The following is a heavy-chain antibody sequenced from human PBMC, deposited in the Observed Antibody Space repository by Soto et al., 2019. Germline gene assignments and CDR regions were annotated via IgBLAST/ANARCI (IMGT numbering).Heavy chain of an antibody. D-gene: IGHD3-10*01. CDR1: GFTVSSNY. CDR2: IYSGGST. J-gene: IGHJ5*02. CDR3: ARDRGWHTGWFDP. Sequence: EVQLVEPGGGLIQPGGSLRLSCAASGFTVSSNYMSWVRQAPGKGLEWVSIIYSGGSTYYADSVKGRFTISRDNSKNTLYLQMNSLRAEDTAVYYCARDRGWHTGWFDPWGQGTLVTVSS. V-gene: IGHV3-53*01.